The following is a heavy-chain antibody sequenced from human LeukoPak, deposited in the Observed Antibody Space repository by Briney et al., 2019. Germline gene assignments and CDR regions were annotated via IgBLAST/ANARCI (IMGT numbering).Heavy chain of an antibody. CDR2: ISGSGGST. CDR3: AKDLSQRYYDSSGYPFDY. V-gene: IGHV3-23*01. J-gene: IGHJ4*02. Sequence: GGSLRLSCAASGFTFDDYAMHWVRQAPGKGLEWVSAISGSGGSTYYADSVKGRFTISRDNSKNTLYLQMNSLRAEDTAVYYCAKDLSQRYYDSSGYPFDYWGQGTLVTVSS. D-gene: IGHD3-22*01. CDR1: GFTFDDYA.